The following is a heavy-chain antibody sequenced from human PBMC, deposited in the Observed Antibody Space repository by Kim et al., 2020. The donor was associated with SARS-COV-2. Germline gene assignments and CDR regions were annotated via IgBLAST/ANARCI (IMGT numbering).Heavy chain of an antibody. CDR2: TYADGTT. Sequence: GGSLRLSCAASGLTVSSNFMSWVRQAPGKGLDWVSTTYADGTTDYADSVRGRFSISRDNSKNTLYLQMNSLRADDTAVYYCASFGPGIAIRGWSQGTLVT. J-gene: IGHJ4*02. CDR3: ASFGPGIAIRG. D-gene: IGHD2-21*01. V-gene: IGHV3-53*01. CDR1: GLTVSSNF.